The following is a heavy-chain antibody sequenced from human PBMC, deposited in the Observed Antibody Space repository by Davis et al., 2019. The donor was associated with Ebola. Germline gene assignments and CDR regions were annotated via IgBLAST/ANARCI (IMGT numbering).Heavy chain of an antibody. D-gene: IGHD3-3*01. J-gene: IGHJ6*02. V-gene: IGHV1-2*04. CDR2: INPNSGGT. CDR1: GYTFTGYY. Sequence: AASVKVSCKASGYTFTGYYMHWVRQAPGQGLEWMGGINPNSGGTNYAQKFQGWVTMTRDTSISTAYMELSRLRSDDTAVYYCARGPSITIFGVVPPYGMDVWGQGTTVTVSS. CDR3: ARGPSITIFGVVPPYGMDV.